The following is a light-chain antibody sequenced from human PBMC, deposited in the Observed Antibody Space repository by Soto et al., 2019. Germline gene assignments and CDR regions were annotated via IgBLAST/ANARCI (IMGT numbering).Light chain of an antibody. CDR1: QRLVSSDGHTY. CDR3: KRSTPPPL. CDR2: KIS. J-gene: IGKJ1*01. Sequence: VMKQSNLSSPVTLGPPASISCRSRQRLVSSDGHTYLSWLQQRPGQPPRLLIYKISKRFSGVPDICSGSGAGTDFTLKSSMLYAEYAAYYFHKRSTPPPLFGRGTKVDIK. V-gene: IGKV2-24*01.